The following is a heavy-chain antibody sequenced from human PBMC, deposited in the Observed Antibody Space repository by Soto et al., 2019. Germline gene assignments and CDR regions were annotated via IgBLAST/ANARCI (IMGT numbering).Heavy chain of an antibody. D-gene: IGHD2-2*01. CDR1: GGTFSSYA. V-gene: IGHV1-69*13. CDR2: IIPIFGTA. CDR3: ARLVVPAAISYYYGMDV. Sequence: WASVKVSCKASGGTFSSYAISWVRQAPGQGLEWMGGIIPIFGTANYAQKFQGRVTITADESTSTAYMELSSLRSEDTAVYYCARLVVPAAISYYYGMDVWGQGTTVTVSS. J-gene: IGHJ6*02.